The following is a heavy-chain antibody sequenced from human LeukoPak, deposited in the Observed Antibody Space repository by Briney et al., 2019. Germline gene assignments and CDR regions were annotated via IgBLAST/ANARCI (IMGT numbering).Heavy chain of an antibody. CDR1: GFTFSSYA. V-gene: IGHV3-30-3*01. J-gene: IGHJ4*02. CDR2: ISYDGSNK. CDR3: ARDNEMATTSYYFDY. Sequence: GGSLRLSCAAPGFTFSSYAMHWVRQAPGKGLEWVAVISYDGSNKYYADSVKGRFTISRDNFKNTLYLQMNSLRAEDTAVYYCARDNEMATTSYYFDYWGQGTLVTVSS. D-gene: IGHD5-24*01.